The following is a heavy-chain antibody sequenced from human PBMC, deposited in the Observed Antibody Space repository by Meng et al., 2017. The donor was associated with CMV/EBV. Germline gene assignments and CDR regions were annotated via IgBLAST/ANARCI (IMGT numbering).Heavy chain of an antibody. Sequence: ASVKVSCKASGYTFTSYGISWVRQALGQGLEWMGWISAYNGNTNYAQKLQGRVTITADKSTSTAYMELSSLRSEDTAVYYCASKLGVNYYYGMDVWGQGTTVTVSS. V-gene: IGHV1-18*01. J-gene: IGHJ6*02. D-gene: IGHD1-7*01. CDR3: ASKLGVNYYYGMDV. CDR1: GYTFTSYG. CDR2: ISAYNGNT.